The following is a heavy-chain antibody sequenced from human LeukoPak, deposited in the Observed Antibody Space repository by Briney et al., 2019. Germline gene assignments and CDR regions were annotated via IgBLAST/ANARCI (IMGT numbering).Heavy chain of an antibody. CDR3: ASLYYFDSSGYHYGKADI. D-gene: IGHD3-22*01. J-gene: IGHJ3*02. CDR2: IYYSGST. Sequence: SQTLSLTCTVSGGSISSGGYYWSWIRQFPGKGLECIGFIYYSGSTFYNPSLKSRVTISIDTSKNQFSLKLSSVTAADTAVYYCASLYYFDSSGYHYGKADIWGQGTMVTVSS. CDR1: GGSISSGGYY. V-gene: IGHV4-31*03.